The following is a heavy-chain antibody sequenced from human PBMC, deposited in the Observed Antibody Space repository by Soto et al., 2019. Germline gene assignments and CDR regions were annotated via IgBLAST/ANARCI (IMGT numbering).Heavy chain of an antibody. CDR3: TTGVVAVAGRRTYGMDV. V-gene: IGHV3-15*07. J-gene: IGHJ6*02. Sequence: GGSLRLSCAASGFTFSNAWMNWVRQAPGKGLEWVGRIKSKTDGGTTDYAAPVKGRFTISRDDSKNTLYLQMNSLKTEDTAVYYCTTGVVAVAGRRTYGMDVWGQGTTVTVSS. D-gene: IGHD6-19*01. CDR1: GFTFSNAW. CDR2: IKSKTDGGTT.